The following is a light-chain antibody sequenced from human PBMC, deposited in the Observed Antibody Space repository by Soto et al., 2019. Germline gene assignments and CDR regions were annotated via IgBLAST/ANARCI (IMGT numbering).Light chain of an antibody. J-gene: IGKJ1*01. CDR2: EVS. V-gene: IGKV1-5*03. CDR3: QHYSWARAT. CDR1: QSINKW. Sequence: DILLTQSPSTLSASVGDRVTISCRASQSINKWLAWYQHKPGKAPNLLIYEVSTLHSGVPTRFSGSGSGTEFTLTISSLRPDDFANFYCQHYSWARATFGQGTKVEIK.